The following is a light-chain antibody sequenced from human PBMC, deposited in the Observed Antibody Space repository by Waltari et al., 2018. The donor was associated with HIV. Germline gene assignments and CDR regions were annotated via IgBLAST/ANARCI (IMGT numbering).Light chain of an antibody. CDR2: EVT. V-gene: IGLV2-14*01. J-gene: IGLJ2*01. CDR1: SSDVGGYNY. Sequence: QSALTQPASVSGSLGQSITISCTGTSSDVGGYNYVPWYQHHPGKAPKLMIYEVTNRPSGFSNRFSGSKSGNTASLTISGLQAEDESDYYCTSYTSSSTLVVFGGGTNLTVL. CDR3: TSYTSSSTLVV.